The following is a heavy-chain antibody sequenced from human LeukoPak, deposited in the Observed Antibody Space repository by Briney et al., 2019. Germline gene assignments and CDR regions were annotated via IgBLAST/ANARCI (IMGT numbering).Heavy chain of an antibody. CDR3: ARDMATTVTRFDY. V-gene: IGHV4-59*01. D-gene: IGHD4-17*01. Sequence: SETLSLTCTVSGGSISSYYWSWIRQPPGKGLGWIGYIYYSGSTNYNPSLKSRVTISVDTSKNQFSLKLSSVTAADTAVYYCARDMATTVTRFDYWGQGTLVTVSS. J-gene: IGHJ4*02. CDR1: GGSISSYY. CDR2: IYYSGST.